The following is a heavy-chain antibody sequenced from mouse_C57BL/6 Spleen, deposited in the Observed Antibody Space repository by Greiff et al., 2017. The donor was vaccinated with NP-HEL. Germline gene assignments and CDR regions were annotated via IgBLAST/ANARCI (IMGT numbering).Heavy chain of an antibody. J-gene: IGHJ3*01. CDR2: ISDGGSYT. CDR1: GFTFSSYA. CDR3: ARAQATPFAY. V-gene: IGHV5-4*01. D-gene: IGHD3-2*02. Sequence: DVHLVESGGGLVKPGGSLKLSCAASGFTFSSYAMSWVRQTPEKRLEWVATISDGGSYTYYPDNVKGRFTISRDNAKNNLYLQMSHLKSEDTAMYYCARAQATPFAYWGQGTLVTVSA.